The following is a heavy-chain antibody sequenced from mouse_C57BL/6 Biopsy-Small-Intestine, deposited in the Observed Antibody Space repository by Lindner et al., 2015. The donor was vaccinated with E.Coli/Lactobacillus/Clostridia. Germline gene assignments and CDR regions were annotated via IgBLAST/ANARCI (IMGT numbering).Heavy chain of an antibody. D-gene: IGHD1-1*01. Sequence: VQLQESGPVLVKPGASVKMSCKASGYTFTDYYMNWVKQSHGKSLEWIGVINPYNGGTTYNQKFKAKATLTVAKSSSTAYMELNSLTSEDSAVYYCARRGNYGSSYGAMDCWGQGTSVTVSS. CDR2: INPYNGGT. CDR1: GYTFTDYY. CDR3: ARRGNYGSSYGAMDC. J-gene: IGHJ4*01. V-gene: IGHV1-19*01.